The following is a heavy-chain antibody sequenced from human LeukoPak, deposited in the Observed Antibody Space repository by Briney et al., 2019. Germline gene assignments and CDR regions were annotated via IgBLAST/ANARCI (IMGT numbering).Heavy chain of an antibody. J-gene: IGHJ4*02. Sequence: ASVKVSCKASGGTFSSYTISWVRQAPGQGLEWMGRIIPILGIANYAQKFQGRVTITADKSTSTAYMELSSLRSEDTAVYYCATPEGNSGRYNRVGLDYWGQGTLVTVSS. CDR3: ATPEGNSGRYNRVGLDY. CDR2: IIPILGIA. CDR1: GGTFSSYT. D-gene: IGHD6-19*01. V-gene: IGHV1-69*02.